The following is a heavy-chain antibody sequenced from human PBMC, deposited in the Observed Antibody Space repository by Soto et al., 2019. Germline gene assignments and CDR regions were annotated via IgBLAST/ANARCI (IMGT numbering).Heavy chain of an antibody. V-gene: IGHV4-39*01. J-gene: IGHJ4*02. Sequence: SETLSLTCTVSRGSISSSSYYWGWIRQPPGKGLEWIGSIYYSGSTYYNPSLKSRVTISVDTSKNQFSLKLSSVTAADTAVDYCARHDAMATTSGNFDSWGQGALVNV. CDR2: IYYSGST. CDR1: RGSISSSSYY. D-gene: IGHD5-12*01. CDR3: ARHDAMATTSGNFDS.